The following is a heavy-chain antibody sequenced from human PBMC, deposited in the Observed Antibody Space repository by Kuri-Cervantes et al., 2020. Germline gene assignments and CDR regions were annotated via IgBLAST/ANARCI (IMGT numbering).Heavy chain of an antibody. D-gene: IGHD1-14*01. V-gene: IGHV3-74*01. CDR1: GFTFSSYW. J-gene: IGHJ4*02. CDR2: INSDGSST. Sequence: GGSLRLSCAASGFTFSSYWMHWVRQAPGKGLVWVSRINSDGSSTSYADSVKGRFTISRDNAKNSLYLQMNSLRAEDTAVYYCARGLSRSRGHYFDYWGQGTLVTVSS. CDR3: ARGLSRSRGHYFDY.